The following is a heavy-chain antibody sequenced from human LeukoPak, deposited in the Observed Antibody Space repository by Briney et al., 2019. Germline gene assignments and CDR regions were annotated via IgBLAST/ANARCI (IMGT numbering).Heavy chain of an antibody. J-gene: IGHJ5*02. CDR1: GGSISSGGYY. CDR2: IYYSGST. V-gene: IGHV4-31*03. Sequence: SETLSLTCTVSGGSISSGGYYWSWIRQHPGKGLEWIGYIYYSGSTYSNPSLKIRVTISVDTSKNQFSLNLSSVTAADTAVYYCARYCSSTNCYKGGFDPWGQGTLVTVSS. CDR3: ARYCSSTNCYKGGFDP. D-gene: IGHD2-2*02.